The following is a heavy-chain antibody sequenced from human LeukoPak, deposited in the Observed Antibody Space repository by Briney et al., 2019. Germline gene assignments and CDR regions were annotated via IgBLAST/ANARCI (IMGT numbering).Heavy chain of an antibody. CDR3: AKRWSSLRTYFDY. D-gene: IGHD3-10*01. V-gene: IGHV3-9*01. CDR1: GFTFDDYA. J-gene: IGHJ4*02. Sequence: PGGSLRLSCAASGFTFDDYAMHWVRQAPGKGLEWVSGISWNSGSIGYADSVKGRFTISRDNAKNSLYLQMNSLRAEDTALYYCAKRWSSLRTYFDYWGQGTLVTVSS. CDR2: ISWNSGSI.